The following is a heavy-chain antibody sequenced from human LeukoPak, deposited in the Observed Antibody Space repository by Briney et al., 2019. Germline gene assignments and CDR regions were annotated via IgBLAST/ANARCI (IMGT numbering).Heavy chain of an antibody. D-gene: IGHD2-2*01. J-gene: IGHJ4*02. CDR3: AAVHYYCSSTSCYYHFDY. Sequence: SETLSLTCTVSGGSISSGDYYWGWLRQPPGRGLEWIGYINYSGSTYYNPSHKSRVTISENTTKNQFSLKLSSVTAADTAVYYCAAVHYYCSSTSCYYHFDYWGQGTLVTVSS. CDR2: INYSGST. V-gene: IGHV4-30-4*08. CDR1: GGSISSGDYY.